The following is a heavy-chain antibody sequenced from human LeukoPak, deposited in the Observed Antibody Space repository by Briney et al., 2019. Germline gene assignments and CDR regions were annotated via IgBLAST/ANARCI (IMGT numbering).Heavy chain of an antibody. V-gene: IGHV3-23*01. Sequence: GGSLRLSRAASGFTFSSHGMCWVRQAPGRGLEWVSSISIGGDTTYSDSVKGRFTISRDNSKNTLYLQLDSLRAEDTAIYYSARTTTTFDDWGQGNLVTVSS. J-gene: IGHJ4*02. CDR2: ISIGGDTT. D-gene: IGHD1-1*01. CDR3: ARTTTTFDD. CDR1: GFTFSSHG.